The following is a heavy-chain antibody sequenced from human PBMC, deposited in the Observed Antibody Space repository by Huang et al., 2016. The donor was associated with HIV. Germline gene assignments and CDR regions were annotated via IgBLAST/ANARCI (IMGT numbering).Heavy chain of an antibody. V-gene: IGHV3-30-3*01. CDR2: ISNEGSTK. J-gene: IGHJ4*02. CDR1: GFTFRNYA. CDR3: ARSEPSRYYFDY. Sequence: QVQLVESGGGVVQPGTSLRLSCAASGFTFRNYAMNWVRQAPGKGLGCVAVISNEGSTKYYADSVKGRFTISRDNSKNTVYLQMNSLRAEDTAVYYCARSEPSRYYFDYWGQGTLVTVSS.